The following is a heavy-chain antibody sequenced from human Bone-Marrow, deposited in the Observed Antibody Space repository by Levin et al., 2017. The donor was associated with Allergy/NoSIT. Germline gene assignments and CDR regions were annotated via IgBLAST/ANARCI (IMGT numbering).Heavy chain of an antibody. CDR2: TRGKASSYAT. CDR3: AIGPDGPYFDL. Sequence: GESLKICCEASGFSFSDHYMDWVRQAPGKGLEWLGRTRGKASSYATEYAASVKGRFSISRDDSKNALYLQMNSLKTEDTAVYFCAIGPDGPYFDLWGQGTLVTVSS. V-gene: IGHV3-72*01. J-gene: IGHJ4*02. CDR1: GFSFSDHY.